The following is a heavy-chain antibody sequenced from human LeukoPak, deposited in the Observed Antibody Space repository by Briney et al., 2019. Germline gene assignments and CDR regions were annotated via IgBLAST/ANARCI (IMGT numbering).Heavy chain of an antibody. CDR1: GYTFTSYD. D-gene: IGHD3-9*01. J-gene: IGHJ6*02. CDR3: ARHRTGTVLRYFDWSYYGMDV. CDR2: ISAYNGNT. Sequence: ASVKVSCKASGYTFTSYDINWVRQAAGQGLEWMGWISAYNGNTNYAQKLQGRVTITTDTSTSTAYMELRSLRSDDTAVYYCARHRTGTVLRYFDWSYYGMDVWGQGTTVTVSS. V-gene: IGHV1-18*01.